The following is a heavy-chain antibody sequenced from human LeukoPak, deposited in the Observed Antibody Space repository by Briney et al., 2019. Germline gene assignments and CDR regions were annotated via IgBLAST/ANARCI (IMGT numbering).Heavy chain of an antibody. CDR1: GYTFDNYG. Sequence: ASVKVSCKASGYTFDNYGITWVRQAPGQGPEWMGWINTYNGNPHYAQAFQDRVIMTIDTSTTTAYLELTRLTPDDTAVYYCARDGLVVITKYYYMDVWGEGTTVTVSS. V-gene: IGHV1-18*01. D-gene: IGHD2-2*01. J-gene: IGHJ6*04. CDR2: INTYNGNP. CDR3: ARDGLVVITKYYYMDV.